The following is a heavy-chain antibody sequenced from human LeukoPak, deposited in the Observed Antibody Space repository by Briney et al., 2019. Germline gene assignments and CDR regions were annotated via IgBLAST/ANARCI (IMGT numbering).Heavy chain of an antibody. CDR2: IYSSGSY. Sequence: SETLSLTCTVSRASINSYYWRWIRQPPCKGLEWIGYIYSSGSYNYNPSLNSRVTIPVDTSKNHFSLELATMTAASTDGNHRARGPTRYYLDYWGQGTLVSVSS. CDR3: ARGPTRYYLDY. CDR1: RASINSYY. V-gene: IGHV4-59*01. J-gene: IGHJ4*02.